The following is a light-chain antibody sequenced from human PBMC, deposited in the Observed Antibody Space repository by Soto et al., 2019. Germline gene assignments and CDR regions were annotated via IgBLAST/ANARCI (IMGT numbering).Light chain of an antibody. Sequence: QSAPTQPASVSGSPGQSITISCTGTSSDVGGYNYVSWYQQHPGKAPKVMIYEVTNRPSGVPNRFSGSKSGNTASLTISGLQAEDEADYYCSSYTSSSTPYVFGTGTKVTVL. CDR1: SSDVGGYNY. CDR3: SSYTSSSTPYV. CDR2: EVT. J-gene: IGLJ1*01. V-gene: IGLV2-14*03.